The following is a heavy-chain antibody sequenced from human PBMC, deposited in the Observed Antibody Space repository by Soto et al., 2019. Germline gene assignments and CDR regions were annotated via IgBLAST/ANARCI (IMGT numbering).Heavy chain of an antibody. V-gene: IGHV1-18*01. CDR1: GYTFTSYG. CDR2: ISAYNGNT. CDR3: ARVQNCSGGSCYPVDAFDI. D-gene: IGHD2-15*01. Sequence: GASVKVSCKASGYTFTSYGISWVRQAPGQGLEWMGWISAYNGNTNYAQKLQGRVTMTTDTSTSTAYMELRSLRSDDTAVYYCARVQNCSGGSCYPVDAFDIWGQGTMVTVSS. J-gene: IGHJ3*02.